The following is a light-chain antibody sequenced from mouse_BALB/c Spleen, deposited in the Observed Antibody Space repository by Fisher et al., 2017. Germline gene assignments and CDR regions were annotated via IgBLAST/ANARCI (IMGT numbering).Light chain of an antibody. V-gene: IGKV3-5*01. CDR2: RAS. CDR1: ESVEYYGTSL. J-gene: IGKJ2*01. CDR3: QQSNEDPPYT. Sequence: DIMLTQTPASLAVSLGQRATISCRASESVEYYGTSLMQWYQQKPGQPPKLLIYRASNLESGIPARFSGSGSRTDFTLTINPVEADDVATYYCQQSNEDPPYTFGGGTKLEIK.